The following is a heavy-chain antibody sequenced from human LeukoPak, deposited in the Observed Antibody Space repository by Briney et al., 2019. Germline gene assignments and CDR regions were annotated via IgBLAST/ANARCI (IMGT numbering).Heavy chain of an antibody. CDR3: AKVKVNYYDSTSYFDY. J-gene: IGHJ4*02. V-gene: IGHV3-30*02. CDR1: GFTFSSYG. D-gene: IGHD3-22*01. CDR2: IRYDGSNK. Sequence: GGSLRLSCAASGFTFSSYGMHWVRQAPGKGPEWVAFIRYDGSNKYYADSVKGRFTISRDNSKNTLYLQMNSLRAEDSAVYYCAKVKVNYYDSTSYFDYWGQGTLVTVSS.